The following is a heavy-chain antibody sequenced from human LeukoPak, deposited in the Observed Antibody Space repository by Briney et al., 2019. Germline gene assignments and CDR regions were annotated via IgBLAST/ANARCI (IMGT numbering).Heavy chain of an antibody. D-gene: IGHD3-10*01. Sequence: GGSLRLSCAASGFTVSSNYMSWVRQAPGKGLEWVSVIYSGGSTYYADSVKGRFTISRDNSKNTLYLQMNSLRAEDTAVYYCARAYGSGSYAPYYYWGQGTLVTVSS. J-gene: IGHJ4*02. CDR1: GFTVSSNY. CDR2: IYSGGST. V-gene: IGHV3-66*01. CDR3: ARAYGSGSYAPYYY.